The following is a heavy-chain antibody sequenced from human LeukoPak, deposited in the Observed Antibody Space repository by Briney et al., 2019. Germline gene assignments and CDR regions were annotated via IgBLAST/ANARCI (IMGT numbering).Heavy chain of an antibody. J-gene: IGHJ5*02. V-gene: IGHV1-18*04. CDR1: VYTFTSYG. Sequence: GASVKVSCKASVYTFTSYGISGVGQAPGQGLEGMGWISAYNGNTNYAQKLQGRVTMTTDTSTSTAYMELRSLRSDDTAVYYCARVPAMGWFDPWGQGTLVTVSS. CDR3: ARVPAMGWFDP. CDR2: ISAYNGNT.